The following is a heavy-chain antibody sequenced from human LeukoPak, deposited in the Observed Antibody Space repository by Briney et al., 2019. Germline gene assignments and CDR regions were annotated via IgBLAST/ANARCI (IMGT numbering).Heavy chain of an antibody. CDR1: GGSISSYY. J-gene: IGHJ4*02. CDR3: ARHISSGGTYTHFDY. CDR2: IYTSGST. V-gene: IGHV4-4*07. Sequence: SETLSFTCTVSGGSISSYYWSWIRQPAGKGLEWIGRIYTSGSTNYNPSLKSRVTMSVDTSKNQFSLKLSSVTAADTAVYYCARHISSGGTYTHFDYWGQGTLVTVSS. D-gene: IGHD1-26*01.